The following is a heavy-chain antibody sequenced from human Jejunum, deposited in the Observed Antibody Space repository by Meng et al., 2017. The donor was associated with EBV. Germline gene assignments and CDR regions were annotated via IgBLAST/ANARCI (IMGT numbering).Heavy chain of an antibody. J-gene: IGHJ4*02. CDR1: GGSITSSDW. D-gene: IGHD2-15*01. CDR3: ARVRCSGGSCFYFDY. CDR2: IYHDGSS. Sequence: QVQLQESGPGLVYPSGXXXXXCXVSGGSITSSDWWTWVRQPPGEGLEWIGEIYHDGSSNYSPSLKSRVTILLDKSENHFSLKLNSVTAADTAVYYCARVRCSGGSCFYFDYWGQGALVTVSS. V-gene: IGHV4-4*02.